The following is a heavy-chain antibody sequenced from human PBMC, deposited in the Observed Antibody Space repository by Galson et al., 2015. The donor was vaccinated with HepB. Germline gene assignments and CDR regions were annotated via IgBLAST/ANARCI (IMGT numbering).Heavy chain of an antibody. D-gene: IGHD4-11*01. CDR2: ISSSSSTI. V-gene: IGHV3-48*01. Sequence: SLRLSCAASGFTFSSYSMNWVRQAPGKGLEWVSYISSSSSTIYYADSVKGRFTISRDNAKNSLYLQMNSLRAEDTAVYYCARGSDYTTRDYMDVWGKGTTVTVSS. CDR1: GFTFSSYS. CDR3: ARGSDYTTRDYMDV. J-gene: IGHJ6*03.